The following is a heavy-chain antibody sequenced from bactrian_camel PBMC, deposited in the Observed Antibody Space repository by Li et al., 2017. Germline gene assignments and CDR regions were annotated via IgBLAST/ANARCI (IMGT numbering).Heavy chain of an antibody. CDR1: GFSTSSYG. CDR2: INAKGDRT. Sequence: VQLVESGGGLVQPGGSLRLSCAATGFSTSSYGMTWVRQAPGKGLEWVSKINAKGDRTYYADSVKGRLTISRDSAKNTVYLQLNSLKTEDMAMYYCVPFGLGVRHWGQGTQVTVS. J-gene: IGHJ4*01. V-gene: IGHV3S40*01. CDR3: VPFGLGVRH.